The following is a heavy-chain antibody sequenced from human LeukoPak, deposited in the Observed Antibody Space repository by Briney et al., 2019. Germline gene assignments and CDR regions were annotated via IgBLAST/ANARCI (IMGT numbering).Heavy chain of an antibody. Sequence: SETLSLTCTVSGGSVSSGSYYWSWIRQPPGKGLEWIGYIYYSGSTNYNPSLKSRVTISVDTSKNQFSLKLSSVTAADTAVYYCARGSSLPLDYWGQGTLVTVSS. J-gene: IGHJ4*02. CDR1: GGSVSSGSYY. CDR3: ARGSSLPLDY. CDR2: IYYSGST. V-gene: IGHV4-61*01. D-gene: IGHD6-13*01.